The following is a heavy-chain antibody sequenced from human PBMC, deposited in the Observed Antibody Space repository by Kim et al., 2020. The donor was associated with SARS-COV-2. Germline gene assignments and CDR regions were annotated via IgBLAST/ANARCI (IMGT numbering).Heavy chain of an antibody. CDR3: ARGGSSWPPEANY. D-gene: IGHD6-13*01. CDR1: GYTFTNYY. V-gene: IGHV1-46*01. CDR2: INPSGGST. J-gene: IGHJ4*02. Sequence: ASVKVSCKTSGYTFTNYYMHWVRQAPGQGLEWMGIINPSGGSTTYAQNFQARVTMTRDTSASTVYMELSSLRSEDTAVYYCARGGSSWPPEANYWGQGTL.